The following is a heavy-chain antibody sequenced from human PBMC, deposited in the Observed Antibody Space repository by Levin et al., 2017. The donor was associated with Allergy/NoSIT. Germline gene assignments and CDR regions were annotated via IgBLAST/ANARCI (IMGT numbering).Heavy chain of an antibody. D-gene: IGHD7-27*01. CDR2: INTYSGNT. V-gene: IGHV1-18*01. J-gene: IGHJ4*02. CDR3: ARDVVSLTITGGIDH. CDR1: GYTFTSYG. Sequence: ASVKVSCKASGYTFTSYGISWVRQAPGQGREWMGWINTYSGNTNYPQKFQGRVTMTTDTSTSTAYMELRSLTSDDTAVYFCARDVVSLTITGGIDHWGQGTLVSVSS.